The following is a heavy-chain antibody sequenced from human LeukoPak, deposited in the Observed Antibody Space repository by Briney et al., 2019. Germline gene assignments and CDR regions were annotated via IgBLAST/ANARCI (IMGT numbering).Heavy chain of an antibody. J-gene: IGHJ4*02. Sequence: GGSLRLSCAASGFTFSSYWMSWVRQAPGKGLVWVSRINSDESDTTYADSVKGRFTISRDNTKNTLYLQMNSLRVEDTAVYYCARAGYNWEHDYWGQGTLVTVSS. CDR3: ARAGYNWEHDY. CDR1: GFTFSSYW. CDR2: INSDESDT. D-gene: IGHD5-24*01. V-gene: IGHV3-74*01.